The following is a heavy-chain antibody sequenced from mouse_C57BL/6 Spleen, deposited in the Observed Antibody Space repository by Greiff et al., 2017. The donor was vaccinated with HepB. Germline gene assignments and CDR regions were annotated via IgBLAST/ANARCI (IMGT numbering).Heavy chain of an antibody. CDR3: ARLLEAMDY. V-gene: IGHV5-12*01. D-gene: IGHD3-1*01. Sequence: EVKVEESGGGLVQPGGSLKLSCAASGFTFSDYYMYWVRQTPEKRLEWVAYISNGGGSTYYPDTVKGRFTISRDNAKNTLYLQMSRLKSEDTAMYYCARLLEAMDYWGQGTSVTVSS. CDR1: GFTFSDYY. CDR2: ISNGGGST. J-gene: IGHJ4*01.